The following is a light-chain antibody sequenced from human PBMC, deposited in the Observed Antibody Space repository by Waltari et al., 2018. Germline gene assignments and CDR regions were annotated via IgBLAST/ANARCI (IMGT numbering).Light chain of an antibody. Sequence: HSALTHPAPVSGSPGQSITTSCTATSSDICGFNFVSWFQQHPGKAPKLMIFDVSNRPSGVSNRFSGSKSGNTASLTISGLQAEDEADYYCSSYTNSNTWVFGGGTKLTVL. CDR1: SSDICGFNF. CDR2: DVS. J-gene: IGLJ3*02. V-gene: IGLV2-14*03. CDR3: SSYTNSNTWV.